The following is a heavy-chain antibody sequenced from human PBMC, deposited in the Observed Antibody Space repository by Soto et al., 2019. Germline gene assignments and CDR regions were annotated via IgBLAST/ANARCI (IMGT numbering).Heavy chain of an antibody. CDR3: ARPHYDSNTFYSFFDY. CDR2: IFHGGGS. J-gene: IGHJ4*02. D-gene: IGHD3-22*01. Sequence: SETLSLTCDVSGESFSGYYWSWIRQPPGKGLEWIGQIFHGGGSNYSPSLKSRVTISVDTSKNQFSLELTSVTAADTVLYYCARPHYDSNTFYSFFDYWGQGTLVTVSS. CDR1: GESFSGYY. V-gene: IGHV4-34*12.